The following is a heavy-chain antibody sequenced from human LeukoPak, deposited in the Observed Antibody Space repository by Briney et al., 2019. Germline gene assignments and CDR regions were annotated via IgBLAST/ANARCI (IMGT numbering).Heavy chain of an antibody. CDR1: EFTFRSYA. J-gene: IGHJ4*02. V-gene: IGHV3-23*01. Sequence: PGGSLRLSCAASEFTFRSYATSWVRQAPGKGLEWVSAISGSGGSTYYADSVKGRFTISRDNAKNSLYLQMNSLRAEDTAVCYCARETWEDIVVIPADIYFDYCGQGTLVTVSS. D-gene: IGHD2-2*01. CDR3: ARETWEDIVVIPADIYFDY. CDR2: ISGSGGST.